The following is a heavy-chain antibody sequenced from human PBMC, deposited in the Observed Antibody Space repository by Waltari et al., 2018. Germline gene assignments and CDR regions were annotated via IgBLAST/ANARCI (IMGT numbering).Heavy chain of an antibody. CDR2: ISWNSGSI. CDR1: GFTFDDYA. J-gene: IGHJ5*02. V-gene: IGHV3-9*01. D-gene: IGHD3-22*01. CDR3: AKGGTMIVGWFDP. Sequence: EVQLVESGGGLVQPGRSLRLSYAASGFTFDDYAMPWVRPAPGKGLEWVSGISWNSGSIGYADSVKGRFTISRDNAKNSLYLQMNSLRAEDTALYYCAKGGTMIVGWFDPWGQGTLVTVSS.